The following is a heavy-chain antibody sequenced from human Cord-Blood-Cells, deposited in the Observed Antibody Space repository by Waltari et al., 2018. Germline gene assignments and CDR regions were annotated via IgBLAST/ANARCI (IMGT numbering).Heavy chain of an antibody. CDR1: GGSISSYY. J-gene: IGHJ4*02. CDR3: ARLDYGSGSYYIDY. Sequence: QVQLQESGPGLVKPSETLSLTCTVSGGSISSYYGSWIRQPPGKGLEWIGYIYYSGSTNYNPSLKSRVTISVDTSKNQFSLKLSSVTAADTAVYYCARLDYGSGSYYIDYWGQGTLVTVSS. D-gene: IGHD3-10*01. V-gene: IGHV4-59*08. CDR2: IYYSGST.